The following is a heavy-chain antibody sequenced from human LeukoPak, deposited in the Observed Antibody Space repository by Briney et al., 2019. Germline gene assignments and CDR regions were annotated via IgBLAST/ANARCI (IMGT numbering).Heavy chain of an antibody. CDR1: GDSVSSNSAA. CDR2: TYYRSKWYN. Sequence: SQTLSLTCAISGDSVSSNSAAWNWIRQSPSRGLEWLGRTYYRSKWYNDYAVSVKSRITINPDTSKNQFSLQLNSVTPDDTAVYYCARGGIYCSGGSCYSEPLPLDYWGQGTLVAVSS. V-gene: IGHV6-1*01. CDR3: ARGGIYCSGGSCYSEPLPLDY. D-gene: IGHD2-15*01. J-gene: IGHJ4*02.